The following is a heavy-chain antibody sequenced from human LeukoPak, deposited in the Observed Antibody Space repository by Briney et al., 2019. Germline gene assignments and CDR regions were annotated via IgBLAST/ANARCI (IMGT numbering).Heavy chain of an antibody. CDR1: GGSISSYY. Sequence: SETLSLTCTVSGGSISSYYWSWIRQPPGKGLEWIGYIYCSGSTNYDPSLKSRVTISVDTSKNQFSLKLSSVTAADTAVYYCARAPLRYYYYYMDVWGKGTTVTVSS. CDR2: IYCSGST. J-gene: IGHJ6*03. CDR3: ARAPLRYYYYYMDV. V-gene: IGHV4-59*01.